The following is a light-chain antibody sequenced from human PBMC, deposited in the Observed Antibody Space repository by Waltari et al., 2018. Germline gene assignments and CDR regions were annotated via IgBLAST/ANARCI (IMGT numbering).Light chain of an antibody. V-gene: IGLV2-14*01. Sequence: QSALTQPASVSGSPGQSITISCTGTSSDLGGYNYVSWYQQHPGKAPKLMINEVSKRPSGVANRFSGSKSDNTASLTISGLQAEDEADYYCSSYTSTSTVVFGGGTKVTVL. CDR3: SSYTSTSTVV. J-gene: IGLJ2*01. CDR2: EVS. CDR1: SSDLGGYNY.